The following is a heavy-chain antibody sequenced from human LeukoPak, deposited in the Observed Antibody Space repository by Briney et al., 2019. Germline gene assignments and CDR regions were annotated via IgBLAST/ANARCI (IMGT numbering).Heavy chain of an antibody. D-gene: IGHD2-8*02. Sequence: SETLSLTCAVSGGSISSYYWSWIRQPAGKGLEWIGRIYTSGSTNYNPSLKSRVTMSVDTSKNQFSLKLSSVTAADTAVYYCARDRVVLGAFDIWGQGTMVTVSS. J-gene: IGHJ3*02. CDR1: GGSISSYY. V-gene: IGHV4-4*07. CDR3: ARDRVVLGAFDI. CDR2: IYTSGST.